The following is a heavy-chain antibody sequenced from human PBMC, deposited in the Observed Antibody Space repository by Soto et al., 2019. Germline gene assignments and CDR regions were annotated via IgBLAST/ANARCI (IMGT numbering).Heavy chain of an antibody. CDR3: ARVTGYYYDSSGYMGAFDP. CDR1: GGTFSSYA. J-gene: IGHJ5*02. CDR2: IIPIFGTA. D-gene: IGHD3-22*01. V-gene: IGHV1-69*06. Sequence: SVKVSCKASGGTFSSYAISWMRQAPGQGLEWMGGIIPIFGTANYAQKFQGRVTITADKSTSTAYMELSSLRSEDTAVYYCARVTGYYYDSSGYMGAFDPWGQGTLVTVSS.